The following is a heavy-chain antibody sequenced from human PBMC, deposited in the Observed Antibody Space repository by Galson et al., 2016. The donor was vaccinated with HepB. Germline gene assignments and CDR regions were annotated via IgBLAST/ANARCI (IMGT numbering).Heavy chain of an antibody. J-gene: IGHJ5*02. D-gene: IGHD6-19*01. Sequence: SLRLSCAASGLTFSDFYMSWIRQAPGKGLEWVSYISSSSSHTNYADSVKGRFTITRDNANNSLYLQMNSLRVEATAVYYCARVDYGSGWREGWFDPWGQGTLVTVSS. V-gene: IGHV3-11*06. CDR2: ISSSSSHT. CDR3: ARVDYGSGWREGWFDP. CDR1: GLTFSDFY.